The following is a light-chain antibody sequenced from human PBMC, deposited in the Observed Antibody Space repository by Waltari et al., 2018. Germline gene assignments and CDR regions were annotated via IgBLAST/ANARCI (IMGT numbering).Light chain of an antibody. CDR2: ENT. V-gene: IGLV1-51*02. CDR1: SSNIGNNS. CDR3: GTWDSSLSGAV. Sequence: QSVLTQPPSVSAAPGQRVTISCSGGSSNIGNNSVSWYRQFPGTAPKLLIYENTERPAGIPGRVSGSKSGTSATLDITGLQAGDEADYYCGTWDSSLSGAVFGGGTHLTVL. J-gene: IGLJ7*01.